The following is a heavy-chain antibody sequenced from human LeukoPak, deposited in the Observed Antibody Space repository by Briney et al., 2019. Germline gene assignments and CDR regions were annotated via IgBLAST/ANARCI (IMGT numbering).Heavy chain of an antibody. CDR2: IYYSGST. V-gene: IGHV4-59*12. J-gene: IGHJ5*02. CDR1: GGSISSYY. CDR3: ARDYDVLTAYPPTQLFDP. Sequence: TSETLSLTCTVSGGSISSYYWSWIRQPPGKGLEWIGYIYYSGSTSYNPSLKSRVTMSVDTSKNQFSLKLNSVTAADTAVYYCARDYDVLTAYPPTQLFDPWGQGTLVTVSS. D-gene: IGHD3-9*01.